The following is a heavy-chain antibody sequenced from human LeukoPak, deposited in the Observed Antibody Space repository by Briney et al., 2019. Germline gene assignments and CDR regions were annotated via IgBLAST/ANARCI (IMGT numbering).Heavy chain of an antibody. D-gene: IGHD2-2*01. CDR2: IDWDDDK. Sequence: ESGPALVKPTQTLTLTCTFSGFSLSTSGVCVSWIRQPPGKALVWLARIDWDDDKYYSTSLKTRLTISKDTSKNQVVLTMTNMDPEDTATYYCARTTSSTSFNFDYWGQGTLVTVSS. V-gene: IGHV2-70*11. CDR3: ARTTSSTSFNFDY. CDR1: GFSLSTSGVC. J-gene: IGHJ4*02.